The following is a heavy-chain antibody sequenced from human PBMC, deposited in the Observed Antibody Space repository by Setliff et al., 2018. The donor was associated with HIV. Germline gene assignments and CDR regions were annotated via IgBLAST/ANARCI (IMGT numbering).Heavy chain of an antibody. CDR1: GFPFSAYT. CDR2: ISYDGSNK. J-gene: IGHJ3*02. Sequence: LRLSCAASGFPFSAYTMHWVRQAPGKGLEWAAVISYDGSNKYYADSVKGRFTISRDNSKNTLYLQMNSLRPEDTAVYYCARRRPPGGLDMWGQGTMVTVSS. CDR3: ARRRPPGGLDM. V-gene: IGHV3-30*03. D-gene: IGHD2-15*01.